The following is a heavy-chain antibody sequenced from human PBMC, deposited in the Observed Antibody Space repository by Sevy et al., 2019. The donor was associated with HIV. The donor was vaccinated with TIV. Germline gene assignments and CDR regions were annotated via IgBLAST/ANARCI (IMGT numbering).Heavy chain of an antibody. CDR2: IKQDGSEK. Sequence: GGSLRLSCAASGFTFSSYWMSWVRQAPGKGLEWVANIKQDGSEKYYVDSVKGRFTISRDNAKNSLYLQMNSLRAEDTAVYYCARGGWPSITIFGVVPELFDYWGQGTLVTVSS. CDR3: ARGGWPSITIFGVVPELFDY. V-gene: IGHV3-7*01. CDR1: GFTFSSYW. J-gene: IGHJ4*02. D-gene: IGHD3-3*01.